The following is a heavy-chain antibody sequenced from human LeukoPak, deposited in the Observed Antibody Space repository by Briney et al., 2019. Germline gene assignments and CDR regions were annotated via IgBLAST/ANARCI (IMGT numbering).Heavy chain of an antibody. V-gene: IGHV4-34*01. CDR3: ARASRDGYNLYYYYYYMDV. J-gene: IGHJ6*03. D-gene: IGHD5-24*01. CDR2: INHSGST. CDR1: GGSFSGYY. Sequence: SETLSLTCAVYGGSFSGYYWSWIRQPPGKGLEWIGEINHSGSTNYNPSLKSRVTISVDTSKNQSSLKLSSVTAADTAVYYCARASRDGYNLYYYYYYMDVWGKGTTVTVSS.